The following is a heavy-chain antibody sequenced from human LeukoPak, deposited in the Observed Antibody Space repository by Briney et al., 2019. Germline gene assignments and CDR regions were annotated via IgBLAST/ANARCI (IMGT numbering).Heavy chain of an antibody. Sequence: NSSETLSLTCTVSGVSIRNYYWTWIRQPPGKGLEWIGYIYYSGSTEYNPSLKSPVTISVDTSKNRFSLKLSSVTVADTAMYYCASAISGSYFLWGRGTLVTVSS. J-gene: IGHJ4*02. CDR1: GVSIRNYY. CDR3: ASAISGSYFL. CDR2: IYYSGST. D-gene: IGHD1-26*01. V-gene: IGHV4-59*01.